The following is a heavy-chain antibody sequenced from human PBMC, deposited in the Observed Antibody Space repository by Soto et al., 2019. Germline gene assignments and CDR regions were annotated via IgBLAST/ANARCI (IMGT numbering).Heavy chain of an antibody. J-gene: IGHJ4*02. CDR1: GGSFSGYY. D-gene: IGHD3-16*02. V-gene: IGHV4-34*01. Sequence: SETLSLTCAVYGGSFSGYYWSWIRQPPGKGLEWIGEINHSGSTNYNPSLKSRVTISVDTSKNQFSLKLSSVTAADTAVYYCARGFNYDYIWGSYRYLDYFDYWGQGTLVTVSS. CDR3: ARGFNYDYIWGSYRYLDYFDY. CDR2: INHSGST.